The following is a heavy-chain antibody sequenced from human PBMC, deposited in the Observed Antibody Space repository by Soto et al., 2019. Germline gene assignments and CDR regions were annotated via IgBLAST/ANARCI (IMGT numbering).Heavy chain of an antibody. V-gene: IGHV4-30-2*02. D-gene: IGHD3-22*01. CDR1: GGSLSSSAYS. CDR2: IYQSGST. J-gene: IGHJ3*02. Sequence: SSETLSLTCAVSGGSLSSSAYSWSWIRQPPGKGLEWIGFIYQSGSTYYNPSLKSRVTISVDTSKNQFSLKLSSVTAADTAVYYCARTYYYDSSGYPRAGAFDIWGQGPMVTVSS. CDR3: ARTYYYDSSGYPRAGAFDI.